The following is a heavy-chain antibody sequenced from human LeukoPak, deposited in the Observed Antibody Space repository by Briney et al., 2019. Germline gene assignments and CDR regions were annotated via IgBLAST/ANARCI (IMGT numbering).Heavy chain of an antibody. V-gene: IGHV3-64*01. CDR2: ISSNGGST. Sequence: GGSLRLSCAASGFTFSSYAMHWVRQAPGRGLEYVSAISSNGGSTYYANSVKGRFTISRDNSKNTLYLQMGSLRAEDMAVYYCARSIAAAPIDYWGQGTLVTVSS. D-gene: IGHD6-25*01. J-gene: IGHJ4*02. CDR3: ARSIAAAPIDY. CDR1: GFTFSSYA.